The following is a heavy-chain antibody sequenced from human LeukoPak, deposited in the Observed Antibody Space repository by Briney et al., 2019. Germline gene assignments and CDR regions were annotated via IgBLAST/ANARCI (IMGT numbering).Heavy chain of an antibody. Sequence: ASVKVSCKASGYTFTGYYMHWVRQAPGQGLEWMGRINPNSGGTNYAQKFQGRVTMTRDTSISTAYMELSRLRSDDTAVYYCARASPDCSGGSCYQLGFDYWGQGTLVTVSS. D-gene: IGHD2-15*01. CDR2: INPNSGGT. J-gene: IGHJ4*02. CDR1: GYTFTGYY. V-gene: IGHV1-2*06. CDR3: ARASPDCSGGSCYQLGFDY.